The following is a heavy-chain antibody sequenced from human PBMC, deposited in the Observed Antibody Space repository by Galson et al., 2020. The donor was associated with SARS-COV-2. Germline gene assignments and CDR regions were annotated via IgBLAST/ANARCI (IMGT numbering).Heavy chain of an antibody. CDR3: ARGIVVVPAAQTKYYYYGMDV. Sequence: ASVKVSCKASGYTFTSYGISWVRQAPGQGLEWMGWISAYNDNTNYAQKLQGRVTMTTDTPTSTAYMELRGLRSDDTAVYYCARGIVVVPAAQTKYYYYGMDVWGQGTTVTVSS. V-gene: IGHV1-18*01. D-gene: IGHD2-2*01. CDR1: GYTFTSYG. CDR2: ISAYNDNT. J-gene: IGHJ6*02.